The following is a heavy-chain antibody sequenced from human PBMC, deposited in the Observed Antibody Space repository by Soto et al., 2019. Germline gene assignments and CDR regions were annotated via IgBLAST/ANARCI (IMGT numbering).Heavy chain of an antibody. CDR3: ARDWEYNLWSGYPKIDGIHV. D-gene: IGHD3-3*01. Sequence: PGGSLRLSCAASGFDFSIYAMHWVRQAPGKGLEWVAVISADGSDKYYADSVKGRITMSRDNSKNTLYLQVSSMKSEDTAVYYCARDWEYNLWSGYPKIDGIHVWGQVTTVIVS. V-gene: IGHV3-30-3*01. CDR2: ISADGSDK. CDR1: GFDFSIYA. J-gene: IGHJ6*02.